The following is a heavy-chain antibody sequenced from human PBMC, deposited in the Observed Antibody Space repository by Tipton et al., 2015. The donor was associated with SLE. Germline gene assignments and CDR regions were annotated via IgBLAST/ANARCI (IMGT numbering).Heavy chain of an antibody. D-gene: IGHD2-21*01. Sequence: TLSLTCTVSGGSISSSSYYWGWIRQPPGKGLEWIGSIYYSGSTYYNPSLKSRVTISVDTSKNQLSLKLSSVTAADTAVYYCARLRVISYYFDYWGQGTLVTVSS. CDR3: ARLRVISYYFDY. V-gene: IGHV4-39*07. J-gene: IGHJ4*02. CDR2: IYYSGST. CDR1: GGSISSSSYY.